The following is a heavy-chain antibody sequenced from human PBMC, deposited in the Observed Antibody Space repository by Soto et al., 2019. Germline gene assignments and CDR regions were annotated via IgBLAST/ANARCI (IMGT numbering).Heavy chain of an antibody. CDR1: GFTFSSYA. J-gene: IGHJ4*02. CDR3: ARDRRSYGDDY. D-gene: IGHD1-26*01. Sequence: LRLSCAASGFTFSSYAMHWVRQTPGKGLEWVAVISYDGSNKYYADSVKGRFTISRDNSKNTLYLQMNSLRAEDTAVYYCARDRRSYGDDYWGQGTLVTSPQ. V-gene: IGHV3-30-3*01. CDR2: ISYDGSNK.